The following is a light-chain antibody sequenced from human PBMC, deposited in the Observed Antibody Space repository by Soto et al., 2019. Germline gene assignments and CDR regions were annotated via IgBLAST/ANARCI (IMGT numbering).Light chain of an antibody. CDR3: QQYNSYPYS. CDR2: KAS. J-gene: IGKJ2*03. Sequence: IQMTQSPSTLSASVGDRVSITCRASQTIFSWLAWYQQKPGKAPNLLIYKASSLESGVPSRYSGSGSGTEFTLTISGLQPDDYATYYCQQYNSYPYSFGQWTKLEIK. V-gene: IGKV1-5*03. CDR1: QTIFSW.